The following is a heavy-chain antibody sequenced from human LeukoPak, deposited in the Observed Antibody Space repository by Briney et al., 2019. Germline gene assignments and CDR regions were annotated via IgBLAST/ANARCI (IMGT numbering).Heavy chain of an antibody. V-gene: IGHV3-21*01. CDR3: ARDAHGSYYYYYYMDV. D-gene: IGHD6-25*01. J-gene: IGHJ6*03. CDR1: GFTFSSYS. Sequence: GGSLRLSSAASGFTFSSYSMNWVRQAPGKGLEWVSSISSSSSYIHYADSVKGRFTISRDNAKNSLYLQMNSLRAEDTAVYYCARDAHGSYYYYYYMDVWGKGTTVTVSS. CDR2: ISSSSSYI.